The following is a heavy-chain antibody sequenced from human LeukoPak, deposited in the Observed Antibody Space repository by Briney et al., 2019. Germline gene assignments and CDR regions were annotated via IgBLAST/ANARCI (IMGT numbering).Heavy chain of an antibody. J-gene: IGHJ4*02. CDR1: GFSFSVYY. CDR3: ARVYSSGYYAEY. Sequence: GGSLRLSCAASGFSFSVYYMRWIRQAPGKGLEWVSYISRSGTYTHYADSVKGRFTISRDNAKNSLYLQMNSLRAEDTAVYYCARVYSSGYYAEYWGQGTLVTVSS. CDR2: ISRSGTYT. D-gene: IGHD3-22*01. V-gene: IGHV3-11*05.